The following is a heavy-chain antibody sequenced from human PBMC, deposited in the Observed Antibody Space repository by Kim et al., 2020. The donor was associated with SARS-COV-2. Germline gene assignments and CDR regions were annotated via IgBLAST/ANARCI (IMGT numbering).Heavy chain of an antibody. J-gene: IGHJ4*02. CDR3: ARASVAVITPYYFDY. V-gene: IGHV3-11*01. Sequence: DSVKGRFTISRDNAKNSLYLQMNSLRAENTAVYYCARASVAVITPYYFDYWGQGTLVTVSS. D-gene: IGHD3-22*01.